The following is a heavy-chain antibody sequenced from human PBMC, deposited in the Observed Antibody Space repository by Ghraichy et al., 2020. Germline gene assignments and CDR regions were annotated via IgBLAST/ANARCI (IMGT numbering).Heavy chain of an antibody. D-gene: IGHD3-16*02. V-gene: IGHV4-4*07. CDR1: AGSISSYY. Sequence: SETLSLTCTVSAGSISSYYWSWIRQPAGKGLEWIGRIYTSGSTNYNPSLKSRVTMSVDTSKNQFSLKLSSVTAADTAVYYCARGPVGGYYVWGSYRPEYYFDYWGQGTLDTGSS. CDR2: IYTSGST. J-gene: IGHJ4*02. CDR3: ARGPVGGYYVWGSYRPEYYFDY.